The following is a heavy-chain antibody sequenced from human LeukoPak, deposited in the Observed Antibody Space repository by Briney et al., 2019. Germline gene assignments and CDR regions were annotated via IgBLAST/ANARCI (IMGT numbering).Heavy chain of an antibody. CDR2: FDPEDGET. CDR1: GYTLTGLS. D-gene: IGHD3-10*01. CDR3: ATELLWFGELLRAFDI. J-gene: IGHJ3*02. V-gene: IGHV1-24*01. Sequence: ASVKVSCKVSGYTLTGLSMHWVRQAPGKGLEWMGGFDPEDGETIYAQKFQGRVTMTEDTSTDTAYMELSSLRSEDTAVYYCATELLWFGELLRAFDIWGQGTMVTVSS.